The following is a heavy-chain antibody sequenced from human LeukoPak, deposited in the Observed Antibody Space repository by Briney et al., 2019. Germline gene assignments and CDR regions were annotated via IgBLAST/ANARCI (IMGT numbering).Heavy chain of an antibody. CDR1: GYTFTSYG. J-gene: IGHJ5*02. CDR3: ARDRSPAANNWFDP. Sequence: ASVKVSCKASGYTFTSYGISWVRQAPGQGLEWMGWISAYNGNTNYAQKLQGRVTMTTDTSTSTAYMELRSLRSDDTAAYYCARDRSPAANNWFDPWGQGTLVTVSS. D-gene: IGHD2-2*01. CDR2: ISAYNGNT. V-gene: IGHV1-18*01.